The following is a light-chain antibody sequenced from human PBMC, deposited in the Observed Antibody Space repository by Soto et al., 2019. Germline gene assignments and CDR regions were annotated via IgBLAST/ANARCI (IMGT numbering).Light chain of an antibody. J-gene: IGKJ2*01. CDR3: QQYGSSET. CDR2: GAS. Sequence: EIVLTQSPDTLSLSPGERATLSCRTSQIVSTNYLAWYQQKPGQAPRLLIYGASNRATGIPDRFSGSGSGTDFTLTINRLEPEDFAVYYCQQYGSSETFGQGTKLEIK. CDR1: QIVSTNY. V-gene: IGKV3-20*01.